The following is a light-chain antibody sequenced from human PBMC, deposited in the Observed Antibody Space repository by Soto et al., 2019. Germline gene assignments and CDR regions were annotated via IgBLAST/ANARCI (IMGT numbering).Light chain of an antibody. CDR1: QSISTY. J-gene: IGKJ1*01. CDR2: RAS. CDR3: QQSYSSPPWT. Sequence: DIQMTQSPSSLSASVGDRVTISCGASQSISTYLNWYQQKPGTAPRLLIYRASSVKSGVPPRFSGSGSGRDFTLTISSLRPEDIATYFCQQSYSSPPWTFGQGTKV. V-gene: IGKV1-39*01.